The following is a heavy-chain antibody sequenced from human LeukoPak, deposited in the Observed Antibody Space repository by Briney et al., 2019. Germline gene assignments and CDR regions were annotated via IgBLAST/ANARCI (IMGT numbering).Heavy chain of an antibody. J-gene: IGHJ4*02. CDR3: AVPAAHQGGFDC. CDR2: INSDGSTT. CDR1: GFSFSRYC. Sequence: PGGTLRLSCEASGFSFSRYCMHWVRHAPGKGLVWVSRINSDGSTTSYADSVKGRFTISRDNAKNTLYLQMNSLRAEDTAVYYCAVPAAHQGGFDCWGQGILVTVSS. D-gene: IGHD2-2*01. V-gene: IGHV3-74*01.